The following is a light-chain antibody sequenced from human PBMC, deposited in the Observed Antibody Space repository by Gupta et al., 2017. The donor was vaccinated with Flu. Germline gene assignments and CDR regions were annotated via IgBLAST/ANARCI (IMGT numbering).Light chain of an antibody. J-gene: IGKJ1*01. CDR2: WAA. CDR3: QQYYSMPWT. Sequence: NCRSSQSVLYSSNNKNYLAWYQQRPGQPPKLLIYWAATRQSGVPDRFSGSGSGTDFTLTISSLQAEDVAVYHCQQYYSMPWTFGQGTKVEIK. V-gene: IGKV4-1*01. CDR1: QSVLYSSNNKNY.